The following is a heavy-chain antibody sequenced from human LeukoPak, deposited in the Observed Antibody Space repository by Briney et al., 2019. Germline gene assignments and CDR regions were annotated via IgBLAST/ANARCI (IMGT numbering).Heavy chain of an antibody. J-gene: IGHJ4*02. V-gene: IGHV3-11*01. CDR3: ARHGPKWELDY. D-gene: IGHD1-26*01. CDR1: GFTFSDYY. Sequence: GGPLRLSCAASGFTFSDYYMSWIRQAPGKGLEWVSYINTSGRTIYFADSVKGRFTISRDNAKNSLYLQMNSLRAEDTAVYYCARHGPKWELDYWGQGTLVTVSS. CDR2: INTSGRTI.